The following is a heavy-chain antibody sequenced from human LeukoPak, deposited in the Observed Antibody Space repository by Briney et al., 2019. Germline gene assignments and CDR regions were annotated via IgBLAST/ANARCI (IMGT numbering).Heavy chain of an antibody. CDR1: GGSISSYY. CDR3: ARHLRSPGPWYFDL. J-gene: IGHJ2*01. D-gene: IGHD4-17*01. V-gene: IGHV4-59*08. Sequence: SETLSLTCTVSGGSISSYYWSWIRQPPGKGLEWIRYIYSSGSTNYNPSLKSRVTISVDTSKNQFSVKLSSVTDTAVYYCARHLRSPGPWYFDLWGRGTLVTVSS. CDR2: IYSSGST.